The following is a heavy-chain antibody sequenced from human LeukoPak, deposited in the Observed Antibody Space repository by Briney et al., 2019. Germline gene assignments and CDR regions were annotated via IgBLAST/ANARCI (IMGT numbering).Heavy chain of an antibody. D-gene: IGHD4-17*01. V-gene: IGHV3-33*06. CDR2: IWNDGTDE. CDR1: GFTFSSYG. J-gene: IGHJ4*02. Sequence: PGGSLRLSCVGSGFTFSSYGMHWVRQPPGKGLEWVAAIWNDGTDEFYSDSVKGRFTISRDNSKSTVYLQMNSLRAEDTAVYYCAKEDDYGDLFDYWGQGTLVTVS. CDR3: AKEDDYGDLFDY.